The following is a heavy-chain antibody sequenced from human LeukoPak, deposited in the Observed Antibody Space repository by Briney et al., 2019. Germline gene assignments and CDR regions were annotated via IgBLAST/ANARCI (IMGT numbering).Heavy chain of an antibody. CDR1: GGSISSGGYS. CDR2: MYDGEST. V-gene: IGHV4-30-2*01. Sequence: SETLSLTCAVSGGSISSGGYSWNWIRQPPGKGLEWIGHMYDGESTHYNPSLKRRVTISVDRSKNQFSLKLSSVTAADTAVYYCAREWELPGRFDPWGQGTLVTVSS. J-gene: IGHJ5*02. CDR3: AREWELPGRFDP. D-gene: IGHD1-26*01.